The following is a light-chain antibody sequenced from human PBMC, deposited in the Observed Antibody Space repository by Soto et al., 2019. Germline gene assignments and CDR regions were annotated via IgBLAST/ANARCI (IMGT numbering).Light chain of an antibody. Sequence: EIVLTQSPGTLSLSPGERATLSCRASQSVSSSYLAWYQQKPGQAPRLLIYGASSRATGIPDRFSGSGSGTDFTLTISRLEPEDFAVYYCQQYGSSSLTFRPGTNVDIK. J-gene: IGKJ3*01. CDR2: GAS. V-gene: IGKV3-20*01. CDR3: QQYGSSSLT. CDR1: QSVSSSY.